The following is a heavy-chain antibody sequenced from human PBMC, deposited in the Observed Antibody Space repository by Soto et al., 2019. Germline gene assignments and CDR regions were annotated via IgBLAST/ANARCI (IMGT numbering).Heavy chain of an antibody. CDR3: ATQMYYDFWSGYPTVDY. Sequence: PSQTLSLTCAISGDSVSSNSAAWNWIRQSPSRGLEWLGRTYYRSRWYNDYAVSVKSRITVNPDTSKNQFSLHLNSVTPEDTAVYYCATQMYYDFWSGYPTVDYWGQGTLVTVSS. D-gene: IGHD3-3*01. V-gene: IGHV6-1*01. J-gene: IGHJ4*02. CDR2: TYYRSRWYN. CDR1: GDSVSSNSAA.